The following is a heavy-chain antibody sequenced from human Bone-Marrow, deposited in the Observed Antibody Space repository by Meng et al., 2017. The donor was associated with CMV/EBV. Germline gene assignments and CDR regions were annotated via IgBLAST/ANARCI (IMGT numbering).Heavy chain of an antibody. Sequence: GESLKISCAASGFTFSSYGMHWVRQAPGKGLEWVAVIWYDGSNKYYADSVKGRFTISRDNSKNTLYLQMNSLRAEDTAVYYCAKDLTGDNAFDVWGQGTMVTVSS. J-gene: IGHJ3*01. D-gene: IGHD1-26*01. V-gene: IGHV3-30*02. CDR3: AKDLTGDNAFDV. CDR1: GFTFSSYG. CDR2: IWYDGSNK.